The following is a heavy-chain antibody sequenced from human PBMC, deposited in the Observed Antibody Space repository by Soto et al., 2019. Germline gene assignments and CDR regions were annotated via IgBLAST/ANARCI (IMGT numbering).Heavy chain of an antibody. V-gene: IGHV4-34*01. J-gene: IGHJ4*02. CDR1: GGSFSGYY. Sequence: SETLSLTCAVYGGSFSGYYWSWIRQPPGKGLEWIGEINHSGSTSYNPSLKSRVTMSVDTSKNQFSLKLSSVTAADTAVYYCARGWGFDYYDSSGYYDYWGQGTPVTVSS. CDR2: INHSGST. D-gene: IGHD3-22*01. CDR3: ARGWGFDYYDSSGYYDY.